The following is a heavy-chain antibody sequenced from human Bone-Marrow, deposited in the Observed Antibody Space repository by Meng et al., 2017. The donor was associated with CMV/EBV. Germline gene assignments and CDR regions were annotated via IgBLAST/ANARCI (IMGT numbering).Heavy chain of an antibody. CDR3: ARDSVPPVHAEGLDT. D-gene: IGHD2-21*01. V-gene: IGHV4-34*01. J-gene: IGHJ5*02. CDR1: GGSFSGYY. CDR2: INHSGST. Sequence: GSLRLSCAVYGGSFSGYYWSWIRQPPGKGLEWIGEINHSGSTNYNPSLKSRVTISVDTSKNQFSLKLSSVTAADTALFYCARDSVPPVHAEGLDTWGQGTLVTVSS.